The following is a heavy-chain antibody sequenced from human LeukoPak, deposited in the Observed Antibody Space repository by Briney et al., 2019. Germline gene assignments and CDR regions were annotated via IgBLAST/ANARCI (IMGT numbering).Heavy chain of an antibody. Sequence: SVKVSCKASGYTFTSYDINWVRQAPGQGLEWMGRIIPILGIANYAQKFQGRVTITADKSTSTAYMELSSLRSEDTAVYYCASAPSSGYGSDDYWGQGTLVTVSS. CDR3: ASAPSSGYGSDDY. D-gene: IGHD5-12*01. CDR1: GYTFTSYD. CDR2: IIPILGIA. J-gene: IGHJ4*02. V-gene: IGHV1-69*04.